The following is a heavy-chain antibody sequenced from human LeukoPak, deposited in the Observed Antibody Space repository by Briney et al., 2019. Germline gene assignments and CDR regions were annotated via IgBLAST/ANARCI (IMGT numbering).Heavy chain of an antibody. CDR2: MYNSGST. D-gene: IGHD4-17*01. J-gene: IGHJ4*02. V-gene: IGHV4-59*01. CDR1: GGSISGSY. CDR3: ARGIESYGDYGY. Sequence: SETLSLTCTVSGGSISGSYWGWIRQPPGKGLEWIAYMYNSGSTNYNPSLKSRVTISIDTSKNQFSLKLSSLTAADTAIYYCARGIESYGDYGYWGQGILVTLSS.